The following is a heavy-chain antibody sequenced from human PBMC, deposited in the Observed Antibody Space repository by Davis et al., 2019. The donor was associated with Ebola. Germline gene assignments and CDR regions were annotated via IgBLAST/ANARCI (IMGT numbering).Heavy chain of an antibody. CDR1: GFTFRSYG. V-gene: IGHV3-30*02. CDR2: ISNDGLSE. J-gene: IGHJ5*02. Sequence: PGGSLRLSCAGSGFTFRSYGMHWIRQAPGKGLEWVTLISNDGLSEFYANSVKGRFSISRDNSKNTVYLEMNSLRADDTAVYYCAKDRGRAWFDPWGQGTLVTVSS. CDR3: AKDRGRAWFDP.